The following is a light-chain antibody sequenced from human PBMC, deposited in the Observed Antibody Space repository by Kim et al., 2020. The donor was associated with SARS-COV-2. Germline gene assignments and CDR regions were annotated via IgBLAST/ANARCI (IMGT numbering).Light chain of an antibody. CDR1: QTINNK. J-gene: IGKJ1*01. CDR3: QQSNDWPPLT. Sequence: SPGERATLCCRASQTINNKLVWYQQKPGQAPRLLIYDATTRATGVPARFIGSGSETDFTLTISSLQSEDFAVYYCQQSNDWPPLTFGQGTKVDIK. V-gene: IGKV3-15*01. CDR2: DAT.